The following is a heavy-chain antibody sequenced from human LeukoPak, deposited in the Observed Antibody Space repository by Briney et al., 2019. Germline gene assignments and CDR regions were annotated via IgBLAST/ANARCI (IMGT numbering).Heavy chain of an antibody. J-gene: IGHJ4*01. V-gene: IGHV3-23*01. CDR2: VTSGGGGT. Sequence: GGSLRLSCEASGSSFSSYAFAWVRQGPGKGLEWVAAVTSGGGGTHFADSVKGRFTISRDNTKNTMYLQMNSLRVDDTAMYFCGSDPNGDYVGALGYWGRGALVTVSS. D-gene: IGHD2-8*01. CDR3: GSDPNGDYVGALGY. CDR1: GSSFSSYA.